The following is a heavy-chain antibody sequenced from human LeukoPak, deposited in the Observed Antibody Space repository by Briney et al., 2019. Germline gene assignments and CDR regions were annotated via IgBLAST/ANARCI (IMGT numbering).Heavy chain of an antibody. CDR1: GYTFTTYH. Sequence: ASVKVSCKTSGYTFTTYHINWVRQATGQGLEWLGWMNPYSGDRGYAQKFQGRLSITSDTSISTAYMELSSLRSEDTAVYYCAEARGYCSGGSCRNYYMDVWGKGTTVTVSS. CDR2: MNPYSGDR. CDR3: AEARGYCSGGSCRNYYMDV. D-gene: IGHD2-15*01. J-gene: IGHJ6*03. V-gene: IGHV1-8*03.